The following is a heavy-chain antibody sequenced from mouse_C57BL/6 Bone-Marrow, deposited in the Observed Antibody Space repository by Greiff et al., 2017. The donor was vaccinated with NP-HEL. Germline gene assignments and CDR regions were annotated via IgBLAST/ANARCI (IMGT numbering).Heavy chain of an antibody. D-gene: IGHD2-3*01. V-gene: IGHV12-3*01. Sequence: QLQESGPGLVKPSQSLFLTCSITGFPITSGYYWIWIRQSPGKPLEWMGYITHSGETLYNPSLHSPISITRETFKTHFFLQLNSVTTEDTAMDYCAEDYDGYWYFDVWGTETTVNICS. CDR2: ITHSGET. J-gene: IGHJ1*03. CDR1: GFPITSGYY. CDR3: AEDYDGYWYFDV.